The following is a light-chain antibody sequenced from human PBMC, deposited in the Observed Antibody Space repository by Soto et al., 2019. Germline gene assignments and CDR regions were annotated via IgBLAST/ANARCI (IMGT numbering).Light chain of an antibody. CDR3: ATWDDNVKGPV. CDR2: TNS. CDR1: ASNIGSNF. J-gene: IGLJ2*01. Sequence: QPVLTQPPSASGPPGQRVTLSCSGRASNIGSNFVSWYQVVPGTAPKLLIYTNSHRPSGVPDRFSGSRSGTSASLDISGLQSDDEADYFCATWDDNVKGPVFGGGTKLTVL. V-gene: IGLV1-44*01.